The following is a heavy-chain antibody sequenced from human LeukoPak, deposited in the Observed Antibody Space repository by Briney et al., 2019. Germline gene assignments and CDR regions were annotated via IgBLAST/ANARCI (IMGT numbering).Heavy chain of an antibody. CDR2: IYHSGST. Sequence: SETLSPTCTVSGYSISSGYYWGWIRQPPGKGLEWIGSIYHSGSTYYDPSLKSRVTISVDTSKNQFSLKLSSVTAADTAVYYCARDWNSPSGYWGQGTLVTVSS. J-gene: IGHJ4*02. D-gene: IGHD1/OR15-1a*01. CDR3: ARDWNSPSGY. CDR1: GYSISSGYY. V-gene: IGHV4-38-2*02.